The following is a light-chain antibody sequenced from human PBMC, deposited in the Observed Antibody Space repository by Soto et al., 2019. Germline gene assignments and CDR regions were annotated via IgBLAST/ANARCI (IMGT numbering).Light chain of an antibody. V-gene: IGKV1-39*01. Sequence: DIQMTQSPSSLSASVGDRVTITCRASQSISSYLNWYQQKPGKAPKVLISGASSLQSGVPLRFSGSGSGTYFTITISSLQSEDFASYYCQQSHSTPLTFGGGTKVEIK. CDR1: QSISSY. CDR3: QQSHSTPLT. J-gene: IGKJ4*01. CDR2: GAS.